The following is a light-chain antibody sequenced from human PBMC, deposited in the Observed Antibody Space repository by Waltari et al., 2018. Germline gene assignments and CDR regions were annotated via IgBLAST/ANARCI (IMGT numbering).Light chain of an antibody. CDR3: QQAKSFPLT. CDR2: AAS. CDR1: RGIRSS. J-gene: IGKJ3*01. V-gene: IGKV1-12*01. Sequence: TCRSIRGIRSSLAWYQQKPGKVPNLLIYAASSLQSGVPSRFSGSGSGTGFTLTIGSLQPEDSATYYGQQAKSFPLTFGPGTKVDIK.